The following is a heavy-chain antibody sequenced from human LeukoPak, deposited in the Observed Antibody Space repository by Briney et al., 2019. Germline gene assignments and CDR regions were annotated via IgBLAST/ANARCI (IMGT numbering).Heavy chain of an antibody. CDR1: GGSISRGGYY. J-gene: IGHJ4*02. Sequence: KPSETLSLTCTVSGGSISRGGYYWSWIRQHPGKGLEWIGYIYYSGSTYYNPSLKSRVTISVDTSKNQFSLKLSSVTAADTAVYYCARGDSSGCDYWGQGTLVTVSS. D-gene: IGHD3-22*01. CDR3: ARGDSSGCDY. CDR2: IYYSGST. V-gene: IGHV4-31*03.